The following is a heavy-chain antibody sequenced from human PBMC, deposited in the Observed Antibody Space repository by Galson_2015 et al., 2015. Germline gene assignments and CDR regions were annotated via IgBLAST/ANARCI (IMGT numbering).Heavy chain of an antibody. CDR2: IYPGDSDT. Sequence: QSGAEVKKPGESLQISCKGSGYSFSTHWIGRVRQMPGKGLEWMGIIYPGDSDTRYSPSFQGQVTFSADKSIDTAYLQWSGLKASDTAMYYCARLYDFWSGSGPMDVWGKGTTVPVSS. V-gene: IGHV5-51*01. CDR3: ARLYDFWSGSGPMDV. D-gene: IGHD3-3*01. J-gene: IGHJ6*03. CDR1: GYSFSTHW.